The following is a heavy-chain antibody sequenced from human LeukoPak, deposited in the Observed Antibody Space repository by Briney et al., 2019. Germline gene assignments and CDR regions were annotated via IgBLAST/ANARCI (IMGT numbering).Heavy chain of an antibody. V-gene: IGHV1-69-2*01. J-gene: IGHJ4*02. CDR2: VDPEDGET. CDR1: GYTFTDYY. D-gene: IGHD6-19*01. CDR3: ATDTDSSGGNPKGY. Sequence: ASAKVSCKVSGYTFTDYYMNWVQQATAQGLDWMGLVDPEDGETIYAEKYQGRVTITADTSTDTAYTELSSLRSEDTAVYYCATDTDSSGGNPKGYWGQGTLVTVSS.